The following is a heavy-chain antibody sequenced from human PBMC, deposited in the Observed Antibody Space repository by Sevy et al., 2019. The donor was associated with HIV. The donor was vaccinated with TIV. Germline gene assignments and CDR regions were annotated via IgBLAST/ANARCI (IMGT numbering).Heavy chain of an antibody. J-gene: IGHJ4*02. V-gene: IGHV4-39*02. D-gene: IGHD3-3*02. CDR2: TSYSGST. Sequence: SETLSLTCSVSGGSISSDGFSWGWIRQPPGKGLEWIGSTSYSGSTYYSPSLKTRVTISVDTSNNHFSLRLSSVTAADTAVYYCARMAQLSFSGRDYWGQGTLVTVSS. CDR1: GGSISSDGFS. CDR3: ARMAQLSFSGRDY.